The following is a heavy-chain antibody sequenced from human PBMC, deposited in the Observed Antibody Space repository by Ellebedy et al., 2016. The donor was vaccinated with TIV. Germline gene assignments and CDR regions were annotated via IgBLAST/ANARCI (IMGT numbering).Heavy chain of an antibody. V-gene: IGHV3-21*01. CDR2: ISSTSHYI. Sequence: GESLKISCAASGFTFSTYTMNWVRQAPGKGLEWVSAISSTSHYIYYGSSVRGRFTISRDNAKNSVYLQMSSLRADDTAVYYCARDRGGDCHGCGAFDIWGQGTMVTVSS. CDR1: GFTFSTYT. J-gene: IGHJ3*02. D-gene: IGHD2-21*02. CDR3: ARDRGGDCHGCGAFDI.